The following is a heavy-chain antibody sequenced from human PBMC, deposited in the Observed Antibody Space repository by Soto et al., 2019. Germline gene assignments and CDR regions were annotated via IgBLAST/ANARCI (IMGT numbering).Heavy chain of an antibody. D-gene: IGHD1-26*01. V-gene: IGHV3-23*01. CDR1: GFTFSTYA. CDR3: AKAGGSYGYYFDY. CDR2: ISGSGGST. J-gene: IGHJ4*02. Sequence: EVQLLESGGGLVQPGGSLRLSCAASGFTFSTYAMSWVRQAPGKGLEWVSAISGSGGSTYYADSVRGRFTISRDISRNALYLQMNSPRAADTGVYHCAKAGGSYGYYFDYWGQGTLVTVST.